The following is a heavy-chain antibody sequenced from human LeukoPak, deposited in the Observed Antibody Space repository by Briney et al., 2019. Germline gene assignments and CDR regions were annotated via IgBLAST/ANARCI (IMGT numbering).Heavy chain of an antibody. CDR3: AKALMESGGDN. CDR1: GFAFSSYG. V-gene: IGHV3-30*18. J-gene: IGHJ4*02. CDR2: ISYDGSNK. D-gene: IGHD3-10*01. Sequence: PGRSLRLSCAASGFAFSSYGMHWVRQAPGKGLEWVAVISYDGSNKYYADSVKGRFTISRDNSKNTLYLQMNSLRAEDTAVYYCAKALMESGGDNWGQGTLVTVSS.